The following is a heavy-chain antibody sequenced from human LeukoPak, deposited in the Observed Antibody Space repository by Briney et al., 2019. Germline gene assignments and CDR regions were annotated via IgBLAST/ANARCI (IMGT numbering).Heavy chain of an antibody. CDR1: GGSTSSGGYY. CDR3: ARFARRGSYIDY. Sequence: PSQTLSLTCTVSGGSTSSGGYYWSWIRQHPGKGLEWIGYIYYSGSTYYNPSLKGRVTISVDTSKNQFSLKLSSVTAADTAVYYCARFARRGSYIDYWGQGTLVTVSS. CDR2: IYYSGST. J-gene: IGHJ4*02. V-gene: IGHV4-31*03. D-gene: IGHD1-26*01.